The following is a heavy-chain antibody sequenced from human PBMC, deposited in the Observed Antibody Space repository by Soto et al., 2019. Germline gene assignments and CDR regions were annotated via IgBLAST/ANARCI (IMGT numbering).Heavy chain of an antibody. Sequence: ASVKVSCKASGYSFTDYHIHWVRQAPGQGLEWLGRINPKSGGTSTAQKFQGWVTMTTDTSISTASMELTRLTSDDTAIYYCARGDSTDCSHGVCSLFYKHDMDVWGK. V-gene: IGHV1-2*04. CDR2: INPKSGGT. CDR1: GYSFTDYH. CDR3: ARGDSTDCSHGVCSLFYKHDMDV. J-gene: IGHJ6*04. D-gene: IGHD2-8*01.